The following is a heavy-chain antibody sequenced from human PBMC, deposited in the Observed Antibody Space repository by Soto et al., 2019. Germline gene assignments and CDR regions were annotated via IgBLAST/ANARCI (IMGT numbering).Heavy chain of an antibody. D-gene: IGHD3-22*01. Sequence: GGSLRLSCAASGFTFSSYSMNWVRQAPGKGLEWVSYISSSSSTIYYADSVKGRFTISRDNAKNSLYLQMNSLRDEDTAVYYCARAPYYYDSSGYDYWYFDLWGRGTLVTVSS. CDR2: ISSSSSTI. J-gene: IGHJ2*01. V-gene: IGHV3-48*02. CDR1: GFTFSSYS. CDR3: ARAPYYYDSSGYDYWYFDL.